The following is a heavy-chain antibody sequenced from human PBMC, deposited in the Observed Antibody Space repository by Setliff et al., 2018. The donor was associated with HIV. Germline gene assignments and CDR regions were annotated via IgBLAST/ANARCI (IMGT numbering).Heavy chain of an antibody. CDR2: IHPNSGGT. CDR3: ARVGLDASNLNFFDL. CDR1: GYTFTDYY. D-gene: IGHD1-1*01. J-gene: IGHJ4*02. V-gene: IGHV1-2*06. Sequence: ASVKVSCKASGYTFTDYYIHWVRRVPEQGLDWMGRIHPNSGGTNSAHKFQGRITMTRDTSMKTAYMELTRLTFDDAALYYCARVGLDASNLNFFDLWGQGTLITVSS.